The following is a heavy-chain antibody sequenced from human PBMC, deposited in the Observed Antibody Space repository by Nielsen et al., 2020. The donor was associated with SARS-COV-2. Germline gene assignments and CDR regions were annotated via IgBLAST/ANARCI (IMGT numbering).Heavy chain of an antibody. D-gene: IGHD2-2*01. CDR3: ASHYCSSTSCPDYYYMDV. Sequence: GGSLRLSCAASGFTVSSNYMSWVRQAPGTGLEWVSVIYSGGSTYYADSVKGRFIISRDISKNTLYLQMNSLRVEDTAVYYCASHYCSSTSCPDYYYMDVWGKGTTVTVSS. CDR2: IYSGGST. J-gene: IGHJ6*03. V-gene: IGHV3-66*04. CDR1: GFTVSSNY.